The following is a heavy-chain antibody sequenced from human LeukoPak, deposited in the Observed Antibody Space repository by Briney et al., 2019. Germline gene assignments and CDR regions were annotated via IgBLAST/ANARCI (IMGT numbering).Heavy chain of an antibody. J-gene: IGHJ4*02. D-gene: IGHD2-15*01. Sequence: GGSLRLSCAASGFTFSYYKMHWVRQAPGKVLGWLSYISTTSSTIYYADSVKGRFTISRDNAKNSLYLQMNSLRPEDTAVYYCAGFCSGDACYPYWGQGTLVTVSS. CDR1: GFTFSYYK. CDR3: AGFCSGDACYPY. V-gene: IGHV3-48*01. CDR2: ISTTSSTI.